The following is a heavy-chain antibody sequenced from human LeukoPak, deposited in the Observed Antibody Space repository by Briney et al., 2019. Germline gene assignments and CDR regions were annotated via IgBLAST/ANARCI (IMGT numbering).Heavy chain of an antibody. J-gene: IGHJ4*02. D-gene: IGHD2/OR15-2a*01. Sequence: GGSLGLSCAASGFTLSIYWMTWVRQAPGKGLEWVANINQDGTEKNYVDSVKGRFTISRDNAKNSLYLQMNSLRAEDTAVYYCARNMGDYWGQGTLVTVSS. CDR2: INQDGTEK. V-gene: IGHV3-7*04. CDR3: ARNMGDY. CDR1: GFTLSIYW.